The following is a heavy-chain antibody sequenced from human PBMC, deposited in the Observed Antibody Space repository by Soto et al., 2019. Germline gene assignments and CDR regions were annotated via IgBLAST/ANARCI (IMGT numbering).Heavy chain of an antibody. J-gene: IGHJ4*02. CDR2: IIPILGIA. CDR1: GGTFSSYT. V-gene: IGHV1-69*02. D-gene: IGHD6-19*01. CDR3: ARGPAVADFDY. Sequence: QVQLVQSGAEVKKPGSSVKVSCKASGGTFSSYTISWVRQAPGQGLEWMGRIIPILGIANYAQKFQGRVTXTXXKSTSTAYMELSSLRSEDTAVYYCARGPAVADFDYWGQGTLVTVSS.